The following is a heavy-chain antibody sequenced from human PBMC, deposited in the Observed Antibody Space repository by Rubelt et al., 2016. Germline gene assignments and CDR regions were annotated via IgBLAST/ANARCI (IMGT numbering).Heavy chain of an antibody. Sequence: EVQLVESGGGLVQPGGSLRLSCIASGFAFNSYSMNWVRQAPGKGLEWVSYISSGSTTIYYADSVKGRFTIPRDNAKNSLYLRMNSWRGDDTAVYYCGRPSGGDDRGPNDGMDGWGQGTTVTVSS. CDR1: GFAFNSYS. J-gene: IGHJ6*02. V-gene: IGHV3-48*01. CDR2: ISSGSTTI. D-gene: IGHD2-21*01. CDR3: GRPSGGDDRGPNDGMDG.